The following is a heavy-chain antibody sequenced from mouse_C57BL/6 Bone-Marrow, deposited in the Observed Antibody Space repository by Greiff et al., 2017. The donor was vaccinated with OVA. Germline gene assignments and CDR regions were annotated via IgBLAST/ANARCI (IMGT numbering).Heavy chain of an antibody. CDR1: GYTFTSYW. D-gene: IGHD2-12*01. Sequence: VQLQQPGAELVKPGASVKLSCKASGYTFTSYWMHWVKQRPGRGLEWIGRIDPNSGGTKYNEKFKSKATLTVDKPSSTAYMQLSSLTSEDSAVYYCAKGPFVTTRERDYYAMDYWGQGTSVTVSS. V-gene: IGHV1-72*01. CDR3: AKGPFVTTRERDYYAMDY. CDR2: IDPNSGGT. J-gene: IGHJ4*01.